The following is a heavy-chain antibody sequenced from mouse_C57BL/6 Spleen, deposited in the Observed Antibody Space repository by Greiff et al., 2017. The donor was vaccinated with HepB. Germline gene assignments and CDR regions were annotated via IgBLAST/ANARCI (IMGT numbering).Heavy chain of an antibody. CDR2: IDPSDSYT. Sequence: QVQLQQPGAELVMPGASVKLSCKASGYTFTSYWMHWVKQRPGQGLEWIGEIDPSDSYTNYNQKFKGKSTLTVDKSSSTAYMQLSSLTSEDSAVYYCARGGPSFFDYWGQGTTLTVSS. CDR3: ARGGPSFFDY. V-gene: IGHV1-69*01. CDR1: GYTFTSYW. J-gene: IGHJ2*01.